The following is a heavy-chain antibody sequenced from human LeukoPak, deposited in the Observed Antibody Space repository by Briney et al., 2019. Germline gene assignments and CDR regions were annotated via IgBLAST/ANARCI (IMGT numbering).Heavy chain of an antibody. D-gene: IGHD6-13*01. J-gene: IGHJ2*01. Sequence: PGGSLRLSCAASGFTFSTSDLHWVRQGTGKSLEWVSAIGAGGDTYYSDPVKGRSTISRENAKNSLYLQMNSLRAGDTAVYYCVREISQGAAVGKYNWYFDLWGRGTPVTVSS. CDR1: GFTFSTSD. CDR2: IGAGGDT. CDR3: VREISQGAAVGKYNWYFDL. V-gene: IGHV3-13*01.